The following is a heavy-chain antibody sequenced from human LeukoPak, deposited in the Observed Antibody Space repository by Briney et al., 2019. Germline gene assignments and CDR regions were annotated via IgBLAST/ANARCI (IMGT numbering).Heavy chain of an antibody. J-gene: IGHJ4*02. Sequence: TGGSLRLSCAASGFTFSNAWMSWVRQAPGKGLEWVGRIKSKTDGGTTDYAAPVKGRFTISRDDLKNTLYLQMNSLKTEDTAVYYCTTDLVITFGGVIPFDYWGQGTLVTVSS. CDR2: IKSKTDGGTT. D-gene: IGHD3-16*02. CDR1: GFTFSNAW. V-gene: IGHV3-15*01. CDR3: TTDLVITFGGVIPFDY.